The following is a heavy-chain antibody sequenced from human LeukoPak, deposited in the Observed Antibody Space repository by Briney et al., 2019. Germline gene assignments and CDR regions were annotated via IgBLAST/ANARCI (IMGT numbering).Heavy chain of an antibody. CDR1: GYTFTSYG. CDR2: INPNSGGT. J-gene: IGHJ3*02. Sequence: ASVKVSCKASGYTFTSYGISWVRQAPGQGLEWMGWINPNSGGTNYAQKFQGRVTMTRDTSISTAYMELSRLRSDDTAVYYCARPMGELPSFDIWGQGTMVTVSS. D-gene: IGHD3-16*01. CDR3: ARPMGELPSFDI. V-gene: IGHV1-2*02.